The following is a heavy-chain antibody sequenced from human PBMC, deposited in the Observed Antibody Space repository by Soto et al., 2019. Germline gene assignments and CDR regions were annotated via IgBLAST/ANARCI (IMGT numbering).Heavy chain of an antibody. J-gene: IGHJ6*02. CDR1: GFTFSSYS. CDR3: ARDRRRSVKSILTGNTTATSDV. Sequence: GGSLRLSCAASGFTFSSYSMNWVRQAPGKGQEWVSSISSSSSYIYYADSVKGRFTISRDNAKNSLYLQMNSLRAEDTAVYYCARDRRRSVKSILTGNTTATSDVWGQATTVTVSS. V-gene: IGHV3-21*01. D-gene: IGHD3-9*01. CDR2: ISSSSSYI.